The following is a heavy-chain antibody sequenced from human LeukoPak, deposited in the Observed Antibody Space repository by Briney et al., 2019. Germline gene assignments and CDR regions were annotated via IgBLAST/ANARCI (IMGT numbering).Heavy chain of an antibody. V-gene: IGHV3-7*01. J-gene: IGHJ4*02. Sequence: GGSLRLSCAASGFTFSNYWMTWVRQAPGKGLEWVASIKDDGSEKYYVDSVKGRFTISRDNAKNSLYLQMNSLRAEDTAVYYCARDGSSSSPAGDYWGQGTLATVSS. D-gene: IGHD3-10*01. CDR2: IKDDGSEK. CDR3: ARDGSSSSPAGDY. CDR1: GFTFSNYW.